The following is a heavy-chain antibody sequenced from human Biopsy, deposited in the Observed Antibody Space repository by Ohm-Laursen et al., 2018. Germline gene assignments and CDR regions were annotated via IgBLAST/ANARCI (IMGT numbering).Heavy chain of an antibody. CDR1: GVTLSGYS. CDR3: ARDER. J-gene: IGHJ4*02. D-gene: IGHD5-24*01. CDR2: INPDGSVK. V-gene: IGHV3-7*01. Sequence: SLRLSCAASGVTLSGYSMNWARQAPGKGLERVANINPDGSVKYFADSVKGRFTISRDNAENSMYLQMSSLTVDDTAVYYCARDERWGQGTLVTVSS.